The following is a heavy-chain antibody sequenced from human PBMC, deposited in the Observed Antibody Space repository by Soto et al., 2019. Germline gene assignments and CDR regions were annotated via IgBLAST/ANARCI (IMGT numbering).Heavy chain of an antibody. CDR1: GGSFSGYY. Sequence: PSETLSLTCAVYGGSFSGYYWSWIRQPPGKGLEWIGEINHSGSTNYNPSLKSLVTISVDTSKNQFSLKLSSVTAADTAVYYCARVSGIYYYGMDVWGQGTTVTVSS. CDR3: ARVSGIYYYGMDV. J-gene: IGHJ6*02. CDR2: INHSGST. V-gene: IGHV4-34*01. D-gene: IGHD3-10*01.